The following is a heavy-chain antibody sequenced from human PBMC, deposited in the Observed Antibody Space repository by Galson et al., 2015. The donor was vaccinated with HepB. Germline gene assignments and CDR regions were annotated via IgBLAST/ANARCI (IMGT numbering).Heavy chain of an antibody. V-gene: IGHV3-7*03. CDR2: ITQDRSEN. D-gene: IGHD3-3*01. Sequence: SLRLSCAASGFTFSSYWMSWVRQAPGKGLEWVTNITQDRSENYYVDSVKGRFTVSRDNAKNSLYLQLNSLRAEDTAVYYCARVRLDFWSGYLGELGYWGQRTLVTVSS. CDR3: ARVRLDFWSGYLGELGY. J-gene: IGHJ4*02. CDR1: GFTFSSYW.